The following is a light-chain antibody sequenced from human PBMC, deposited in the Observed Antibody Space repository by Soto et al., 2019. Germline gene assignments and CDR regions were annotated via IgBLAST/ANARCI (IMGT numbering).Light chain of an antibody. Sequence: DIVMTHSPLSLSVTPGAPASISCRSSQSLLHTSGDNYLYWYLQRPGQSPQLLIYLGSKRASVVSERFSGSGSGTRFTLRISRVEAEDVGFYYCMQAQQIPRTFCQGNKVEIQ. J-gene: IGKJ1*01. CDR2: LGS. V-gene: IGKV2-28*01. CDR3: MQAQQIPRT. CDR1: QSLLHTSGDNY.